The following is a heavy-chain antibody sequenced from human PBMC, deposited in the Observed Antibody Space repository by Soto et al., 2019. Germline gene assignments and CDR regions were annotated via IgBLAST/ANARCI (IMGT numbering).Heavy chain of an antibody. J-gene: IGHJ5*02. V-gene: IGHV1-18*01. CDR2: ISAYNGNT. CDR3: ARDPHDFWSAYFFDP. Sequence: GASVKVSCKASGYTFATYGISWVRQAPGQGLEWMGWISAYNGNTNYAQKFQGRVTMATDTSTSTAYMELRNPRSDDTAVYYCARDPHDFWSAYFFDPWGQGTLVTVSS. CDR1: GYTFATYG. D-gene: IGHD3-3*01.